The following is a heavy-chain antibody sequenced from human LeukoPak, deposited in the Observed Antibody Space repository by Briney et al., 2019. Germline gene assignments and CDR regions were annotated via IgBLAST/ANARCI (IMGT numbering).Heavy chain of an antibody. Sequence: VASVKVSCKASGGTFSSYAISWVRQAPGQGLEWMGGIIPIFGTANYAQKFQGRVTITADESTSTAYMELSSLRSEDTAVYYCARGDSSGWSYGGYWGQGILVTVSS. J-gene: IGHJ4*02. D-gene: IGHD6-19*01. CDR1: GGTFSSYA. CDR2: IIPIFGTA. CDR3: ARGDSSGWSYGGY. V-gene: IGHV1-69*13.